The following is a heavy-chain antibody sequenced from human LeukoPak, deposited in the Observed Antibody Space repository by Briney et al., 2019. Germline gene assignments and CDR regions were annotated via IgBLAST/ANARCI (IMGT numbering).Heavy chain of an antibody. D-gene: IGHD5-12*01. CDR1: GYIFNRYG. J-gene: IGHJ6*02. Sequence: GASVKVSCKASGYIFNRYGISWVRQAPGQGLEWMGWISAYSDDTNSAQKFQGRVTMTTDTSTATAYMELRSLRSDDTAVYYCARDYATQGGYASLVAAYYYYYGMDVWGQGTTVTVSS. CDR3: ARDYATQGGYASLVAAYYYYYGMDV. V-gene: IGHV1-18*01. CDR2: ISAYSDDT.